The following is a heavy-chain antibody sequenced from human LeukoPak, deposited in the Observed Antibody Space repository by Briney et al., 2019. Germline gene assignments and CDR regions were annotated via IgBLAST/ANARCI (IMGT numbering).Heavy chain of an antibody. J-gene: IGHJ4*02. V-gene: IGHV3-21*01. CDR2: ISSSSSYI. CDR1: GFTFSSYS. Sequence: GGSLRLSCAASGFTFSSYSMNWVRQAPGKGLGWVSSISSSSSYIYYADSVKGRFTISRDNAKNSLYLQMNSLRAEDTAVYYCASLRLGELSLYGAFDYWGQGTLVTVSS. CDR3: ASLRLGELSLYGAFDY. D-gene: IGHD3-16*02.